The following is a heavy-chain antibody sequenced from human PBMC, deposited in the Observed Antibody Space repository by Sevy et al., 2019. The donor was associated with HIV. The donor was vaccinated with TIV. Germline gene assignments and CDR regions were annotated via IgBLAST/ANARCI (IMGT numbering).Heavy chain of an antibody. V-gene: IGHV3-7*01. CDR2: IKQDGSEK. CDR3: ARPYRTDPCYYSGSGGYYYPSYFDY. J-gene: IGHJ4*02. D-gene: IGHD3-22*01. Sequence: GGSLRLSCAASGFTFSNYWMSWVRQAPGKGLEWVANIKQDGSEKYYVDSVKGRFTISRDNAKNSLYLQMNSLSAEDTAVYYCARPYRTDPCYYSGSGGYYYPSYFDYWGQGTLVTVSS. CDR1: GFTFSNYW.